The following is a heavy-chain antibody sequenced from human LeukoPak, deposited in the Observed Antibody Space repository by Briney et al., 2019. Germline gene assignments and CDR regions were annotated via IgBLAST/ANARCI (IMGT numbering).Heavy chain of an antibody. CDR2: IKQDGSEK. Sequence: GGSLRLSCAASGFTFSSYWMSWVRQAPGKGLEWVANIKQDGSEKYYVDSVKGRFTISRDNAKNSLYLQMNSLRAEDTAVYYCARDLHRRQLDPDYWGQGTLVTVSS. V-gene: IGHV3-7*01. J-gene: IGHJ4*02. CDR1: GFTFSSYW. CDR3: ARDLHRRQLDPDY. D-gene: IGHD1-1*01.